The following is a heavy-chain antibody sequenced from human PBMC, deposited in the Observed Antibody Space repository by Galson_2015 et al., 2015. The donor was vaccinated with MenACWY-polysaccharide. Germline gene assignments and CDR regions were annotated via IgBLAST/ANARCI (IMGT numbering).Heavy chain of an antibody. Sequence: YSFTSYWIGWVRQMPGKGLEWMGIIYPGGSDARFSPSFQGQVTMSVDKSISTAYLQWNSLKASDTAIYYCARITGGEYFQYWGQGALVTV. J-gene: IGHJ1*01. CDR3: ARITGGEYFQY. CDR1: YSFTSYW. D-gene: IGHD3-10*01. CDR2: IYPGGSDA. V-gene: IGHV5-51*01.